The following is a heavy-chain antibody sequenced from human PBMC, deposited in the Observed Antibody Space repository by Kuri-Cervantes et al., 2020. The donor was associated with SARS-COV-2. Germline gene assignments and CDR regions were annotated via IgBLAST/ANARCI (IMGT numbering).Heavy chain of an antibody. D-gene: IGHD4-17*01. CDR3: ASTGFDI. CDR2: IYSRGDT. CDR1: GFTFDDYA. V-gene: IGHV3-20*04. Sequence: GESLKISCAASGFTFDDYAMHWVRQAPGKGLEWVSLIYSRGDTKYADSVRGRFTISRDNSKNTLYLQMNSLRAEDTAVYYCASTGFDIWGQGTMVTVSS. J-gene: IGHJ3*02.